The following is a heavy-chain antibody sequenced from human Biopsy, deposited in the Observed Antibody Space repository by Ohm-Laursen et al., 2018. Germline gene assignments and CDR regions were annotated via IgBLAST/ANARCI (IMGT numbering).Heavy chain of an antibody. D-gene: IGHD2-2*01. CDR2: ITGSGGST. J-gene: IGHJ6*01. V-gene: IGHV3-23*01. CDR1: GFTFSIYA. Sequence: SLRLSCTASGFTFSIYAMSWVRQAPGKGPEWVSAITGSGGSTFYADSVKGRFTISRDNSKNTLHLQMNSLRAEDTALYYCASSSYCDRTTCYQNYGMDVWGQGTTVTVSS. CDR3: ASSSYCDRTTCYQNYGMDV.